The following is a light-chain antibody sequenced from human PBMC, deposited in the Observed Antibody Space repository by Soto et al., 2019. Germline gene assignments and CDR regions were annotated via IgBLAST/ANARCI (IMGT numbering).Light chain of an antibody. CDR3: QSYDSSLLMV. CDR1: SSNIGAGYD. V-gene: IGLV1-40*01. CDR2: GNS. J-gene: IGLJ3*02. Sequence: QPVLTQPPSVSGAPGQRVTISCTGSSSNIGAGYDVHWYQQLPGTAPKLLIYGNSNRPSGVPDRFSGSKSGTSASLAITGLQAEDEADYYCQSYDSSLLMVFGGGTKLTVL.